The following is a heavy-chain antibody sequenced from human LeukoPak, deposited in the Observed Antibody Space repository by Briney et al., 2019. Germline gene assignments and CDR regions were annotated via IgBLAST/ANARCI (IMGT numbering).Heavy chain of an antibody. CDR1: GGTFSSYA. CDR3: ARAPENLYYYYYGMDV. Sequence: SVKVSCKASGGTFSSYAISWVRQAPGQGLEWMGGIIPIFGTANYAQKFQGRVTITADESTSTAYMELSSLRSEDTAVYYCARAPENLYYYYYGMDVWGQETTVTVSS. J-gene: IGHJ6*02. CDR2: IIPIFGTA. V-gene: IGHV1-69*13.